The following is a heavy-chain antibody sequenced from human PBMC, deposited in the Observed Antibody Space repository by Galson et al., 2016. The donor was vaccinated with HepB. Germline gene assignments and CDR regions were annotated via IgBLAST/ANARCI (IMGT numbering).Heavy chain of an antibody. J-gene: IGHJ4*02. CDR1: GFTFENYA. CDR2: IRSKAYGGTT. V-gene: IGHV3-49*03. D-gene: IGHD2-2*01. CDR3: TRVAVGRLRNFDS. Sequence: SLRLSCAVSGFTFENYALSWFRQAPGMGLQWVGFIRSKAYGGTTEYAASVKGRFSISRDDSKSIAHLQMNSLKTEDTAVYYCTRVAVGRLRNFDSWGQGTLVTVSS.